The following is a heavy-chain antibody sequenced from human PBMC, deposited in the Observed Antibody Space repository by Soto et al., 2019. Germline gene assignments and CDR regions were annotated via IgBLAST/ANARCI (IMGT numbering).Heavy chain of an antibody. V-gene: IGHV3-30*18. J-gene: IGHJ4*02. D-gene: IGHD6-19*01. Sequence: VELVESGGGVVQPGRSLRLSCAASGFTFSDHAMHWVRQAPGKGLEWVAVVSHDGRNTHYADSVKGRFTISRDSSKNTVSLEMTNLRAEDTAVYYCAKGGRQWLVTSDFNYWGQGALVTVSS. CDR3: AKGGRQWLVTSDFNY. CDR2: VSHDGRNT. CDR1: GFTFSDHA.